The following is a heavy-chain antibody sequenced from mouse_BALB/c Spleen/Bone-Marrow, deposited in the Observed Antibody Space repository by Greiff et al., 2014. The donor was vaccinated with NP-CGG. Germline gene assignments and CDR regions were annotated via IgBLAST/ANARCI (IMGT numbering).Heavy chain of an antibody. CDR3: ARLAYYGDCPAWFAY. CDR1: GYTLSTYW. Sequence: QVQLKESGAELAKPGASVKMSCKASGYTLSTYWMHWVKQRPGQGLEWIGYINPRTGFTEYSPKFRDKATFTVDNSSSTAYMRLSSLTSEGSAVYYCARLAYYGDCPAWFAYWGQGTLVTVSA. J-gene: IGHJ3*01. D-gene: IGHD2-13*01. CDR2: INPRTGFT. V-gene: IGHV1-7*01.